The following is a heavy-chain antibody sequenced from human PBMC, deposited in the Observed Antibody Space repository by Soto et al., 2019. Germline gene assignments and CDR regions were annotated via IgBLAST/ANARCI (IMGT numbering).Heavy chain of an antibody. Sequence: EVHLLESGGVLVQPGASLRLSCETSGFTFTNCVMTWVRQPPGKRLEWVAVITTNGHTDYADSVKGRFTISRDNSKNTVYLQMNSLRAEDTAIYYCAKGLLNGRWYAADWGQGTLVTVSS. J-gene: IGHJ4*02. CDR3: AKGLLNGRWYAAD. V-gene: IGHV3-23*01. CDR1: GFTFTNCV. CDR2: ITTNGHT. D-gene: IGHD6-13*01.